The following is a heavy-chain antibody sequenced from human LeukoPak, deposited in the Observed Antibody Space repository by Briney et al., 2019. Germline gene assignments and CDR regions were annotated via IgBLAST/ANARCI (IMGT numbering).Heavy chain of an antibody. CDR1: GFTFSSYA. CDR3: AKGRISGYDTYYYYYAMDV. Sequence: GGSLRLSCAASGFTFSSYAMSWVRQAPGKGLEWVSVISGSGRSTFYADSVKGRFTISRDNSKTTLYLRMNSLRAEDTAIYYCAKGRISGYDTYYYYYAMDVWGQGTTVTVSS. CDR2: ISGSGRST. D-gene: IGHD5-12*01. V-gene: IGHV3-23*01. J-gene: IGHJ6*02.